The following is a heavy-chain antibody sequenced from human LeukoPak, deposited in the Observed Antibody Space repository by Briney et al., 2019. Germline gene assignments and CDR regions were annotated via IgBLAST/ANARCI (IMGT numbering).Heavy chain of an antibody. J-gene: IGHJ4*02. V-gene: IGHV3-23*01. CDR2: ISGSGGST. CDR3: ANLPGIAAAGTEY. CDR1: GFTFSSYA. D-gene: IGHD6-13*01. Sequence: GGSLRLSCAASGFTFSSYAMSWVRQAPGKGLEWASAISGSGGSTYYADSVKGRFTISRDNSKNTLYLQMNSLRAEDTAVYYCANLPGIAAAGTEYWGQGTLVTVSS.